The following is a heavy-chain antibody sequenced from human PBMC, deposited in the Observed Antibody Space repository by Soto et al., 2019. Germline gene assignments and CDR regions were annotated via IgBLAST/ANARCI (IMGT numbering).Heavy chain of an antibody. J-gene: IGHJ4*02. CDR3: AHRDRASGGLFDY. CDR2: IYWDDDK. Sequence: QITLKESGPTLVKPTQTLTLTCTFSGFSLDTSGAAVGWIRQPPGKGLEWLSVIYWDDDKRSSPSLRSRLTITKDTSKNQVVLRMTNMDPADTATYYCAHRDRASGGLFDYWGQGTLVTASS. D-gene: IGHD3-10*01. V-gene: IGHV2-5*02. CDR1: GFSLDTSGAA.